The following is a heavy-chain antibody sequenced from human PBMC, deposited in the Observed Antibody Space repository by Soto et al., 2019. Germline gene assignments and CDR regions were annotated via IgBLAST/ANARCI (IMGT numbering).Heavy chain of an antibody. CDR2: IYYSGST. Sequence: SETLSLTCTVSGGSISSSSYYWAWIRQPPGKGLEWIGSIYYSGSTYYNPSLKSRVTISVDTSKNQFSLNLSSVTAADTAVYYCARRHIVVVPYFDPWGQGTLVTVSS. CDR3: ARRHIVVVPYFDP. J-gene: IGHJ5*02. V-gene: IGHV4-39*01. CDR1: GGSISSSSYY. D-gene: IGHD2-2*01.